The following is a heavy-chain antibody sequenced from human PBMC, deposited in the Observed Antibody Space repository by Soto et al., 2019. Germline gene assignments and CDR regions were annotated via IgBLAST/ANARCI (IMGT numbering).Heavy chain of an antibody. CDR1: GFWFPKST. CDR3: ARVGTGSSTPLDI. V-gene: IGHV3-21*01. J-gene: IGHJ3*02. D-gene: IGHD3-9*01. Sequence: EVDLVESGGGLVKPGGSLGLSCVASGFWFPKSTMNWVGRAPGKGLEWVSSITSASDYIFYADSVKGRFTISRDNANNSLYLQMNSLRAEDTAVYYCARVGTGSSTPLDIWGQGTMVTVSS. CDR2: ITSASDYI.